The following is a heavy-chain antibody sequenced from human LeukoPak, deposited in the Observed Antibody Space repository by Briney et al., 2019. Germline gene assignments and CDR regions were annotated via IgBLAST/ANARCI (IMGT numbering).Heavy chain of an antibody. V-gene: IGHV3-66*01. CDR2: IYSGGST. CDR3: ARCWSNTDFDY. CDR1: GFTVGSNY. D-gene: IGHD2-8*02. Sequence: GGSLRLSCAASGFTVGSNYMSWVRQAPGKXXEWVSVIYSGGSTXXXXSVRXRFTISRDNAKNTLYLQMNSLRAEDTAVYYCARCWSNTDFDYWGQGTLVTVSS. J-gene: IGHJ4*02.